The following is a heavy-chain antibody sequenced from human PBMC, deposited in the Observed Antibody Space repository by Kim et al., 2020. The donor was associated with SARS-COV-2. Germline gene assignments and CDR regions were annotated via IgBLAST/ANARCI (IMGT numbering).Heavy chain of an antibody. D-gene: IGHD1-26*01. J-gene: IGHJ4*02. V-gene: IGHV3-7*03. CDR1: GFTLSTYW. CDR2: INQDGSAK. Sequence: GGSLRLSCAASGFTLSTYWMSWVRQAPGKGLEWVANINQDGSAKKYASSVKGRFTISRDDAKNSLFLQMNSLRVEDTDLYYCARDAYSGSYSDAYWGQGTLVTVSS. CDR3: ARDAYSGSYSDAY.